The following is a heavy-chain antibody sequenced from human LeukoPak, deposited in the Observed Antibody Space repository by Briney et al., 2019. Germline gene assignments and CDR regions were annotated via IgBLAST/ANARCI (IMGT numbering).Heavy chain of an antibody. J-gene: IGHJ4*02. CDR2: ISYSGSA. V-gene: IGHV4-39*01. CDR3: ARLGSRYTVAGPYFDY. D-gene: IGHD6-19*01. Sequence: KPSETLSLTCNVSGDSITRSRYSWDWIRQPPGMRLEWIGGISYSGSAYYNPSLKSRVTISVDTSNNQFSLKVNSVTAADTAVYFCARLGSRYTVAGPYFDYWGQGTLVTVSS. CDR1: GDSITRSRYS.